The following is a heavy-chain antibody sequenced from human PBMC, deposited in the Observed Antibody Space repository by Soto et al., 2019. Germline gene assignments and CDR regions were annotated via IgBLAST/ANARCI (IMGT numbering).Heavy chain of an antibody. CDR1: VFTFSIYS. Sequence: PGGALRLSCAASVFTFSIYSLNSVRQAPGKGLEWVSYIMPGSSHIFYADSVKGRFTISRDNSKNTLYLQMNSLRAEDTAVYYCAGIQLWYFDYWGQGTLVTVSS. CDR2: IMPGSSHI. D-gene: IGHD5-18*01. CDR3: AGIQLWYFDY. J-gene: IGHJ4*02. V-gene: IGHV3-21*05.